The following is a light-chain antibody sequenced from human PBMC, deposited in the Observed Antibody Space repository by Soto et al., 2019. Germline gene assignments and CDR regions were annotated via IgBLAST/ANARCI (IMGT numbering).Light chain of an antibody. Sequence: ETVLTQSPGTLSLSPGERATLSCRASHSVSSSYLAWYQQKPGQAPRLLIYGASSRATGIPDRFSGSGSGTDFTLTISRLEPEDFAVYYCQQYGGSPPITFGQGTRREIK. CDR1: HSVSSSY. CDR3: QQYGGSPPIT. CDR2: GAS. V-gene: IGKV3-20*01. J-gene: IGKJ5*01.